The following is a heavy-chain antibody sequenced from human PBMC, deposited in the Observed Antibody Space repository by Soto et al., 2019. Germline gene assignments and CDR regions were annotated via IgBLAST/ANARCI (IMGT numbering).Heavy chain of an antibody. V-gene: IGHV3-7*03. CDR1: GFTFSSYW. D-gene: IGHD2-2*01. J-gene: IGHJ4*02. Sequence: ARSLRLSCAASGFTFSSYWMSWVRQAPGKGLEWVANIKQDGSEKYYVDSEKGRFTISRDNTKNSLYLQMNSLRAEDTAVYYCARAYCSSTSCYSRGEDGYFDYWGQGT. CDR2: IKQDGSEK. CDR3: ARAYCSSTSCYSRGEDGYFDY.